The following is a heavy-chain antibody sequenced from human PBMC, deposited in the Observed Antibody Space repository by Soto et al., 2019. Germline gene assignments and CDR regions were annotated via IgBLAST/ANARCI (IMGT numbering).Heavy chain of an antibody. CDR3: ARDGLRCYFEY. CDR2: ISYDGMNK. J-gene: IGHJ4*02. V-gene: IGHV3-30*03. CDR1: VFTFSSYG. D-gene: IGHD5-12*01. Sequence: QVQLVESGGGVVQPGRSLRLSCAASVFTFSSYGMHWVRQAPVKGLEWVAVISYDGMNKYYADSVKGRFTISRDNSKNTLYLQMNSLRAEDTAVYYGARDGLRCYFEYWGQGTMVTVSS.